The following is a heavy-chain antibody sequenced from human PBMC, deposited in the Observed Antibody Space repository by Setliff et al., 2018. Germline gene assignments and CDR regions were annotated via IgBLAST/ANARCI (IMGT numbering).Heavy chain of an antibody. CDR2: IKSKADGGTT. Sequence: PGESLKISCAASGFTFSNAWMTWVRQAPGKGLEWVGRIKSKADGGTTDYVAPVKGRFTISRDDSKNTLFLQMNNLKIEDTAVCYCTTWPENGGYYYYYYMDVWGKGTTVTVSS. D-gene: IGHD3-16*01. CDR1: GFTFSNAW. CDR3: TTWPENGGYYYYYYMDV. V-gene: IGHV3-15*01. J-gene: IGHJ6*03.